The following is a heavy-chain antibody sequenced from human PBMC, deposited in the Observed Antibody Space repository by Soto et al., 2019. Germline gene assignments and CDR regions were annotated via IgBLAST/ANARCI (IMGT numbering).Heavy chain of an antibody. V-gene: IGHV4-34*01. CDR2: INHSGST. Sequence: SETLSLTCAVYGESFSGYYWSWIRQPPGKGLEWIGEINHSGSTNYNPSLKSRVTISVDTSKNQFSLKLSSVTAADTAVYYCARESRSSSSWYYYYGMDVWGQGTTVTVSS. CDR1: GESFSGYY. D-gene: IGHD6-6*01. J-gene: IGHJ6*02. CDR3: ARESRSSSSWYYYYGMDV.